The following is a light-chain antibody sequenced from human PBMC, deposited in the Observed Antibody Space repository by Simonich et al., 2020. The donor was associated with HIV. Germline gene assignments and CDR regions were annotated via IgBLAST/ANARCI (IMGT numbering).Light chain of an antibody. CDR2: SNC. J-gene: IGLJ1*01. V-gene: IGLV1-44*01. CDR1: NSNFGSNP. CDR3: CSYAGGGTYV. Sequence: QSVVTQPPSASGTPGQRVTLSCSGSNSNFGSNPVNWYQRLPGTAPKLLIYSNCHRPSVVPDRFSGSTSGTSASLAISGLQSADEADYYCCSYAGGGTYVFGTATKVTVL.